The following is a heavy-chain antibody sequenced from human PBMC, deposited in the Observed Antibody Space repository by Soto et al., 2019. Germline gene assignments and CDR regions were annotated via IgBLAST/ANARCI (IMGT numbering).Heavy chain of an antibody. CDR1: GGSISSGGTGSY. D-gene: IGHD1-1*01. CDR2: IYYTGNT. Sequence: QVQLQESGPGQVKPSQTLSLTCTVSGGSISSGGTGSYWTWIRQLPGKGLEWIGYIYYTGNTYYNPSLKSRPTISIDTSENQFSLKLTSVTAADTAVYFCASGHDAYKVRYWGQGTLVTVSP. J-gene: IGHJ4*02. CDR3: ASGHDAYKVRY. V-gene: IGHV4-31*03.